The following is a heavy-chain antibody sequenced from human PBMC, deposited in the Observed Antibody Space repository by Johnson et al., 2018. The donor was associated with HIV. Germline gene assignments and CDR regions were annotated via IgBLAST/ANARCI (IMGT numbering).Heavy chain of an antibody. Sequence: QVHLVESGGGVVQPGRSLRLSCAASGFTFSSYAMHWVRQAPGKGLEWVAVISYDGSNKYYADSVKGRFTISRDNSKNTLSLQMNSLRAEDTAVYYCAREYSSLSQGAFDIWGQGTMVSVAS. D-gene: IGHD6-6*01. V-gene: IGHV3-30-3*01. CDR3: AREYSSLSQGAFDI. J-gene: IGHJ3*02. CDR2: ISYDGSNK. CDR1: GFTFSSYA.